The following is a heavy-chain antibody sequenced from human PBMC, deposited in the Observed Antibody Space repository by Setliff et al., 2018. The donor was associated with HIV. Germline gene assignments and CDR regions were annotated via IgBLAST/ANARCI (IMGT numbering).Heavy chain of an antibody. J-gene: IGHJ6*03. Sequence: GGSLRLSCAASGFTFSNFAINWVRQAPGKGLEWVSTISGRGTNTYYADSVKGRFTISRDNSKNTLSLQMNNLRAEDTAVYYCAKGRYSSGANYYYYYMDVWGKGTTVTVSS. CDR1: GFTFSNFA. CDR3: AKGRYSSGANYYYYYMDV. CDR2: ISGRGTNT. D-gene: IGHD6-19*01. V-gene: IGHV3-23*01.